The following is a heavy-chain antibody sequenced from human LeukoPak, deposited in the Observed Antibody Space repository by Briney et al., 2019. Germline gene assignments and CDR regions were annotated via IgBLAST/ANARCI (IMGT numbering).Heavy chain of an antibody. CDR2: IKQDGSEK. CDR1: GFTFSSYW. J-gene: IGHJ4*02. CDR3: ARDLDYGNYRVSEDYFDY. D-gene: IGHD4-11*01. V-gene: IGHV3-7*04. Sequence: GGSLRLSCAAAGFTFSSYWMSWVRQAPGKVLEWVANIKQDGSEKYYVDSVKGRFTISRDNAKNSLYLQMNSLIAGGTAVYYCARDLDYGNYRVSEDYFDYWGQGTLVTVSS.